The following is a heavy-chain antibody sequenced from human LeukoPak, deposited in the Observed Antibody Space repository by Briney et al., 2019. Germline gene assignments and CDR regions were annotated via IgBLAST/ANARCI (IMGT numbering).Heavy chain of an antibody. CDR1: AGSFTGYY. D-gene: IGHD2-8*01. CDR2: INHSGGT. CDR3: ARIRCGHTNGICYNY. J-gene: IGHJ4*02. Sequence: PSETLSLTCAVNAGSFTGYYWSWIRQPPGKGLEWIGEINHSGGTKYNPSLKSRVTISIDTPENQFSLKLSSVTAADTAVYYCARIRCGHTNGICYNYWGQGTLVTVSS. V-gene: IGHV4-34*01.